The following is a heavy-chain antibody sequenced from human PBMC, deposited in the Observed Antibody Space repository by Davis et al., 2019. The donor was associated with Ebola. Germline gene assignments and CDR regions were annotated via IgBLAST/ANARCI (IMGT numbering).Heavy chain of an antibody. D-gene: IGHD2-2*01. V-gene: IGHV3-30*18. CDR3: AKDGWVYCSSTSCFEDYYYYYGMDV. J-gene: IGHJ6*02. Sequence: GESLKISCAASGFTFSSYGMHWVRQAPGKGLEWVAVISYDGSNKYYADSVKGRFTISRDNSKNTLYLQMNSLRAEDTAVYYCAKDGWVYCSSTSCFEDYYYYYGMDVWGQGTTVTVSS. CDR1: GFTFSSYG. CDR2: ISYDGSNK.